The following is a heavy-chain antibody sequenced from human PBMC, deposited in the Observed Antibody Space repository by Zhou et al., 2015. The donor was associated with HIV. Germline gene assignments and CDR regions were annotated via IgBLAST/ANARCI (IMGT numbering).Heavy chain of an antibody. CDR2: ISAYNGNT. V-gene: IGHV1-18*01. CDR1: GYTFTSYG. CDR3: ARAGAEVTSHFDF. J-gene: IGHJ4*02. D-gene: IGHD4-17*01. Sequence: QVQLVQSGAEVKKPGASVKVSCKASGYTFTSYGISWVRQAPGQGLEWMGWISAYNGNTNYAQKLQGRVTITTDASTRTAYMELRSLRSADSAVYYCARAGAEVTSHFDFVGPGNPAHRLL.